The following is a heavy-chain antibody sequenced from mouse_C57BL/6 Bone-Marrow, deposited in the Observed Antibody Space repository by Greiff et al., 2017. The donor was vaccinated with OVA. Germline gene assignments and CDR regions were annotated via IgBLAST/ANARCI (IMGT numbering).Heavy chain of an antibody. J-gene: IGHJ4*01. Sequence: EVQLVESEGGLVQPGSSMKLSCTASGFTFSDYYMAWVRQVPEKGLEWVAYINYDGSSTYYLDSLKSRFIISRDNAKNILYLQKSSLKSEDTATYYCARGRYAMDYWGQGTSVTVSS. CDR3: ARGRYAMDY. V-gene: IGHV5-16*01. CDR2: INYDGSST. CDR1: GFTFSDYY.